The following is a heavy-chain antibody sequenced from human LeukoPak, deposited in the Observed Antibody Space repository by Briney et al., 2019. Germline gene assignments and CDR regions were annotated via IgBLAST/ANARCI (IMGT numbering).Heavy chain of an antibody. V-gene: IGHV3-48*03. CDR1: GFTFSSYE. CDR3: ARERPGEDTLDI. CDR2: ISSSGNTI. Sequence: GGSLRLSCAASGFTFSSYEMNWVRQAPGKGLGWVSFISSSGNTIYYADSVKGRFIISRDNAKNSLYLQMNSPRTEDTAVYYCARERPGEDTLDIWGQGTMVTVSS. D-gene: IGHD7-27*01. J-gene: IGHJ3*02.